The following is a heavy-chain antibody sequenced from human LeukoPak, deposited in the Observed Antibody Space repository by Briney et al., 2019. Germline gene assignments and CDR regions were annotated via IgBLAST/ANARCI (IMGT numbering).Heavy chain of an antibody. Sequence: TSDSLSLTCTVSGGSIINYYWSWIRQPPGKGLEWIGYIYYSGSTSYNPSLKSRVTISVDTPKNQFYLKLSSVTAADTAVYYCARFITAGGYDALDIWGQGTMVTVSS. CDR3: ARFITAGGYDALDI. CDR1: GGSIINYY. CDR2: IYYSGST. D-gene: IGHD6-13*01. J-gene: IGHJ3*02. V-gene: IGHV4-59*08.